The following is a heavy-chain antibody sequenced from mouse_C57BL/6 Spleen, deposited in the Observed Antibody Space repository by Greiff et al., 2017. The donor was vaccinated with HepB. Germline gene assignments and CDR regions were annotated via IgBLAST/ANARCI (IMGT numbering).Heavy chain of an antibody. D-gene: IGHD3-2*02. Sequence: DVHLVESGGDLVKPGGSLKLSCAASGFTFSSYGMSWVRQTPDKRLEWVATISSGGSYTYYPDSVKGRFTSSRDNAKNTLYLQMSSLKSEDTAMYYCARLNSSGYVNYAMDYWGQGTSVTVSS. CDR2: ISSGGSYT. CDR3: ARLNSSGYVNYAMDY. CDR1: GFTFSSYG. V-gene: IGHV5-6*01. J-gene: IGHJ4*01.